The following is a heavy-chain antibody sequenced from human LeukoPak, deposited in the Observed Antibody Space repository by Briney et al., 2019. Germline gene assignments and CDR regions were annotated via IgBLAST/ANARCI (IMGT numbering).Heavy chain of an antibody. CDR1: GFTFSNYG. J-gene: IGHJ4*02. V-gene: IGHV3-48*01. CDR3: AMQWLVKGGYYFDY. Sequence: GGSLRLSCAASGFTFSNYGMNWVRQAPGKGLEWVSFITSSSSIYYADSVKGRFTISRDNAKNSLFLQMNSLRAEDMAVYYCAMQWLVKGGYYFDYWGQGTLVSVSS. D-gene: IGHD6-19*01. CDR2: ITSSSSI.